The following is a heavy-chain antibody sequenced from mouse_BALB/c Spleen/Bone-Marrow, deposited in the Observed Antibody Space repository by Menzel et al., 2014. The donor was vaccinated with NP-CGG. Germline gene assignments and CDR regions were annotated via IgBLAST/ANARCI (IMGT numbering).Heavy chain of an antibody. CDR3: ARWEYYAMDY. CDR1: GFNIKDTY. Sequence: DVKLQESGAELVEPGASVKLSCTASGFNIKDTYMHWVKQRPEQGLEWIGRIDPANGNTKYDPKFQGKATITADTSSNTAYLQLSSLTSEDTAVYYCARWEYYAMDYWGQGTSVTVSS. J-gene: IGHJ4*01. V-gene: IGHV14-3*02. D-gene: IGHD4-1*01. CDR2: IDPANGNT.